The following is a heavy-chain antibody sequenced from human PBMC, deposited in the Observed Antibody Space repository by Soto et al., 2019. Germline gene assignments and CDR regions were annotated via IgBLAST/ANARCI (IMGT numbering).Heavy chain of an antibody. D-gene: IGHD5-18*01. Sequence: HPGGSLRLSCAASGFTFSSYEMNWVRQAPGKGLEWVSYISSSGSTIYYADSVKGRFTISRDNAKNSLYLQMNSLRAEDTAVYYCARVSGYSYGPQAGGGFDYWGQGTLVTVSS. V-gene: IGHV3-48*03. CDR3: ARVSGYSYGPQAGGGFDY. CDR2: ISSSGSTI. CDR1: GFTFSSYE. J-gene: IGHJ4*02.